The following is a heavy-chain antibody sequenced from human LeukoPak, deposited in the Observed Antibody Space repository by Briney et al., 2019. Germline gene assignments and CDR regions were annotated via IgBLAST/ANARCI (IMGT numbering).Heavy chain of an antibody. CDR3: ATITTYYYDSKGALVGAFDI. V-gene: IGHV4-39*07. Sequence: SETLSLTCTVSGASISSSTDYWGWIRQPPGKGLEWIGFIYHSGSTYYNPSLKSRVTISVDTSKNQFSLKLSSATPADTAVYSCATITTYYYDSKGALVGAFDIWGKGTMVTVSS. J-gene: IGHJ3*02. CDR1: GASISSSTDY. CDR2: IYHSGST. D-gene: IGHD3-22*01.